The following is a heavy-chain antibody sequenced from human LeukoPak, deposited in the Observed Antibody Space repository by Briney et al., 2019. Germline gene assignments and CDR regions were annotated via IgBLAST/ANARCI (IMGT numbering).Heavy chain of an antibody. CDR1: GVTLSNYG. CDR2: ISGSGGGT. Sequence: GGSLRLSCAVSGVTLSNYGMSWVRQAPGKGLEWVAGISGSGGGTNYADSVKGRFTISRDNSKNTLYLQMNSLRAEDTAVYFCAKRGVVIRVILIGFHKEAYYFDSWGQGALVTVSS. D-gene: IGHD3-9*01. V-gene: IGHV3-23*01. CDR3: AKRGVVIRVILIGFHKEAYYFDS. J-gene: IGHJ4*02.